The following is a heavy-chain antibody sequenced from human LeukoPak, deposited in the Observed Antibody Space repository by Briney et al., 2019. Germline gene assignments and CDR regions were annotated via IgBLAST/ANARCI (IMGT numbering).Heavy chain of an antibody. CDR1: GGPISSYY. CDR3: ARLHYYYYYYMDV. J-gene: IGHJ6*03. CDR2: IYTSGST. V-gene: IGHV4-4*09. Sequence: SETLSLTCTVSGGPISSYYWSWIRQPPGKGLEWIGYIYTSGSTNYNPSLKSRVTISVDTYKNQFSLKLSSVTAADTAVYYCARLHYYYYYYMDVWGKGTTVTVSS.